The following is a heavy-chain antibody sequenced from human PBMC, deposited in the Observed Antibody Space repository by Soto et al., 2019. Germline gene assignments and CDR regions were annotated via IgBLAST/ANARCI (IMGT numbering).Heavy chain of an antibody. CDR1: GDSVTSGSYY. CDR2: ISYTGRT. J-gene: IGHJ6*02. CDR3: AREWGLLPYYVMNV. Sequence: SETLSLTCIVSGDSVTSGSYYWTWLRQPPRKGLEWIGYISYTGRTKYNPSLQSRVTISVDTSKNDFSLNLSSVTAADTAVYFCAREWGLLPYYVMNVWGHGTAVTVSS. V-gene: IGHV4-61*03. D-gene: IGHD7-27*01.